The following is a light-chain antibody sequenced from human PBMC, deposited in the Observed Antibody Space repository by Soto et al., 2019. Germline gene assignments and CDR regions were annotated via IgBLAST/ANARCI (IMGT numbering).Light chain of an antibody. CDR3: QQYKNYPWT. V-gene: IGKV1-5*03. Sequence: DIQMTQSPSTLSASVGDRVTITCRASQSIGSWLAWYQQKPGKAPKLLIYKASSLESGVPSRFSGSGSGTEFTLTISSLQPDDFATYYCQQYKNYPWTFGQGTKVEIK. J-gene: IGKJ1*01. CDR1: QSIGSW. CDR2: KAS.